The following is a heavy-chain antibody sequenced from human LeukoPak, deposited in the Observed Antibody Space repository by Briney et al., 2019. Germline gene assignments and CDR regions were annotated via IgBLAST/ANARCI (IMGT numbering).Heavy chain of an antibody. V-gene: IGHV3-23*01. CDR3: LVRGVIIGMDV. J-gene: IGHJ6*02. Sequence: GGSLRLSCAASGFTFSSYSMNWVRQAPGKGLEWVSAISGSGGSTYYADSVKGRFTISRDNSKNTLYLQMNSLRAEDTAVYYCLVRGVIIGMDVWGQGTTVTVSS. CDR1: GFTFSSYS. CDR2: ISGSGGST. D-gene: IGHD3-10*01.